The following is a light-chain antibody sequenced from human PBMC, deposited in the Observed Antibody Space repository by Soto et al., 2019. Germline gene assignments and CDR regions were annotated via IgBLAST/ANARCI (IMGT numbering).Light chain of an antibody. Sequence: IPLTHSPSTLSPSLGDSVTITFRASQSIRRWLAWYQQKPGKAPKLLIYAASSLQSGVPSRFSGSGSGTDFTLTISSLQPEDFATYYCQQADSLSRTFGQGTKVDIK. V-gene: IGKV1-12*01. J-gene: IGKJ1*01. CDR1: QSIRRW. CDR3: QQADSLSRT. CDR2: AAS.